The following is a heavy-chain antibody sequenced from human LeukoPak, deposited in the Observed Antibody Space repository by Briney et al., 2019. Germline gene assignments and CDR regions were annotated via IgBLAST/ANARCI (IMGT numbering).Heavy chain of an antibody. D-gene: IGHD3-10*01. Sequence: SETLSLTCAVYGGSFSGYYWTWIRQPPGKGLDWIGEINHSGSTNYNPSFKSRVTMSVDTSMNQFSLRLNSVTAADTAVYYCARAYGSGSYHSNWFESWGQGTLVIVSS. J-gene: IGHJ5*01. V-gene: IGHV4-34*01. CDR1: GGSFSGYY. CDR2: INHSGST. CDR3: ARAYGSGSYHSNWFES.